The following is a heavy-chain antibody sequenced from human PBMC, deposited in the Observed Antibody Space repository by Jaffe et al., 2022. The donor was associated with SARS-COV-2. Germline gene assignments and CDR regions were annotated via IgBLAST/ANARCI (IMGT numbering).Heavy chain of an antibody. D-gene: IGHD3-10*01. CDR3: AKHSSYYYGSGSYLGY. CDR2: VSSGGST. Sequence: EVQLVESGGGLVQPGGSLRLSCAASGFTFSSYAMSWVRQAPGKGLEWVSAVSSGGSTYYADSVKGRFTISRDTSKNTLFLQVNSLRAEDTAVYYCAKHSSYYYGSGSYLGYWGQGTLVTVSS. V-gene: IGHV3-23*04. CDR1: GFTFSSYA. J-gene: IGHJ4*02.